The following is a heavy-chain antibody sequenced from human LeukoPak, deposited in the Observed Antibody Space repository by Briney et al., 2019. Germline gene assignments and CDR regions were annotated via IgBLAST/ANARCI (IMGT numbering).Heavy chain of an antibody. D-gene: IGHD2-2*01. J-gene: IGHJ4*02. Sequence: ASVKVSCKASGYTFTSYGISWVRQAPGQGLEWMGWISAYNGNTSYAQKLQGRVTMTTDTSTSTAYMELRSLRSDDTAVYYCARRGYCSSTSCEKFDYWGQGTLVTVSS. CDR2: ISAYNGNT. CDR1: GYTFTSYG. CDR3: ARRGYCSSTSCEKFDY. V-gene: IGHV1-18*04.